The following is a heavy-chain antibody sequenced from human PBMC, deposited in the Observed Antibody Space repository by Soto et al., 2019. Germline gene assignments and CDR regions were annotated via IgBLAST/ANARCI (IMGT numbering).Heavy chain of an antibody. V-gene: IGHV3-33*01. D-gene: IGHD2-15*01. Sequence: GGSLRLSCAASGFIFSNYGMHWVRQAPGKGLEWVALIWSNGYNKYYVDSVKGRFTISRDNSKNTLYLEMNRVRTEDTAVYFCARELGYCSSGSCDRPPMGYWGQGILVTV. CDR2: IWSNGYNK. CDR3: ARELGYCSSGSCDRPPMGY. J-gene: IGHJ4*02. CDR1: GFIFSNYG.